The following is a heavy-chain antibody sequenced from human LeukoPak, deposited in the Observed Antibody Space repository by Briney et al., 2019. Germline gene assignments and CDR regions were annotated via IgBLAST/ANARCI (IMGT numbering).Heavy chain of an antibody. V-gene: IGHV1-2*02. CDR1: GYTFTGYY. CDR3: ARDLTLRRDY. Sequence: ASVKVSCKASGYTFTGYYMHWVRQAPGQGLEWMGWINPNSGATNYAQKFQGRVTMIRDTSISTAYMELSGLTSEDTAVYYCARDLTLRRDYWGQGTLVTVSS. J-gene: IGHJ4*02. D-gene: IGHD4-17*01. CDR2: INPNSGAT.